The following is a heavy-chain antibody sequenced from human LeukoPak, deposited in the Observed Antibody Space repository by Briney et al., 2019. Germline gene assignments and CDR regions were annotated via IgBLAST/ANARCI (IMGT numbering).Heavy chain of an antibody. D-gene: IGHD3-22*01. CDR2: INPNSGGT. J-gene: IGHJ4*02. V-gene: IGHV1-2*02. Sequence: ASVTVSCKASGYTFNTYYMHWVRQAPGQGLEWMGWINPNSGGTNYAQKFQGRVTMTRDTSISTAYMELSRLRSDDTAVYYCAREHPDSSGYYFDYWSQGTLVTVSS. CDR3: AREHPDSSGYYFDY. CDR1: GYTFNTYY.